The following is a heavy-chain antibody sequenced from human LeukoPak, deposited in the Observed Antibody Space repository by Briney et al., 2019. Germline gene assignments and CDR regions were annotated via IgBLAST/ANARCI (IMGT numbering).Heavy chain of an antibody. D-gene: IGHD3-22*01. V-gene: IGHV3-73*01. CDR1: GFTFSGSA. CDR3: TSDGGNYYDSSGPIDY. Sequence: GGSLRLSCAASGFTFSGSAMHWVRQASGKGPEWVGRIRSKANSYATAYAASVKGRFTISRDDSKNTAYLQMNSLKTEDTAVYYCTSDGGNYYDSSGPIDYWGQGTLVTVSS. CDR2: IRSKANSYAT. J-gene: IGHJ4*02.